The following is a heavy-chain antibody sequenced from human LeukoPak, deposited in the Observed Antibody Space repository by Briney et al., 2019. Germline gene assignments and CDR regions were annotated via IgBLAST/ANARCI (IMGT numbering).Heavy chain of an antibody. CDR2: IKQDGSEK. V-gene: IGHV3-7*01. J-gene: IGHJ4*02. CDR3: ARESSGWYFDY. D-gene: IGHD6-19*01. CDR1: GFTFSSYW. Sequence: GGSLRLPCAASGFTFSSYWMSWVRQAPGKGLEWVANIKQDGSEKYYMDSVKGRFTISRDNAKNSLYLQMNSLRAEDTAVYYCARESSGWYFDYWGQGTLVTVSS.